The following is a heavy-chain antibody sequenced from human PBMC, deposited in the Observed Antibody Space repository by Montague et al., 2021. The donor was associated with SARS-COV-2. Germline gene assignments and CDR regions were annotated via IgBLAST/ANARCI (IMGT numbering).Heavy chain of an antibody. CDR2: ISSSSYT. J-gene: IGHJ4*02. V-gene: IGHV3-11*05. CDR3: ARVHYYDSSGYSPFDY. Sequence: SLRPSCAASGFTFSDYYMSWIRQAPGKGLEWVSYISSSSYTNYADSVKGRFTISRDNAKNSLYLQMNSLRAEDTAVYYCARVHYYDSSGYSPFDYWGQGTLVTVSS. D-gene: IGHD3-22*01. CDR1: GFTFSDYY.